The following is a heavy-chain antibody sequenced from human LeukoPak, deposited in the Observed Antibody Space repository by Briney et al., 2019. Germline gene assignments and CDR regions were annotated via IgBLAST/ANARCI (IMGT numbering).Heavy chain of an antibody. V-gene: IGHV1-46*01. Sequence: ASVKVSCKASGYTFTSYSVHWVRQAPGQGLEWMGIINPSGGSTSYAQKFQGRVTMTRDTSTSTVYMELSSLGSDDTAVYYCARREYSTSFDYWGQGTLVTVSS. J-gene: IGHJ4*02. CDR2: INPSGGST. CDR3: ARREYSTSFDY. CDR1: GYTFTSYS. D-gene: IGHD6-6*01.